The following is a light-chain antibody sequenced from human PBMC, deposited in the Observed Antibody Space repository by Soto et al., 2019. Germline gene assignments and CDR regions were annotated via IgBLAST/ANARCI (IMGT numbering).Light chain of an antibody. Sequence: DIPMTQSPSSLSASVGDRVTITCRASQSISSYLNWYEQKPGKAPKLLIYAASSLQSGVPSRFSGGGYGTDFTLTISSLQPEDFATYYCQQSYSIPFTFGQGTRLEIK. CDR1: QSISSY. CDR2: AAS. V-gene: IGKV1-39*01. CDR3: QQSYSIPFT. J-gene: IGKJ5*01.